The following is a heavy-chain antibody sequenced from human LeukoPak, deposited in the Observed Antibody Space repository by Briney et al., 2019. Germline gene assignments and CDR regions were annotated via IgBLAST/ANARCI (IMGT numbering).Heavy chain of an antibody. Sequence: ASVKVSCKASGGTFSSYAISWVRQAPGQGLEWMGGIIPIFGTANYAQKFQGRVTITADKSTSTAYKELSSLRSEDTAVYYCARAVVANGDAFDIWGQGTMVTVSS. CDR2: IIPIFGTA. J-gene: IGHJ3*02. D-gene: IGHD5-12*01. CDR3: ARAVVANGDAFDI. CDR1: GGTFSSYA. V-gene: IGHV1-69*06.